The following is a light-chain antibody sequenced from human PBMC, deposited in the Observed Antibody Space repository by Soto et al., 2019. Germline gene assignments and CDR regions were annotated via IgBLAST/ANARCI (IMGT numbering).Light chain of an antibody. Sequence: QSVLTQPPSASGSPGQSVTISCTGSSSDFGDYHYVSWYQQYPGKAPKLMIYDNNKRPSGIPDRFSGSKSGTSATLGITGLQTGDEADYYCGTWDSSLSAYVFGTGTKLTVL. CDR2: DNN. CDR3: GTWDSSLSAYV. CDR1: SSDFGDYHY. V-gene: IGLV1-51*01. J-gene: IGLJ1*01.